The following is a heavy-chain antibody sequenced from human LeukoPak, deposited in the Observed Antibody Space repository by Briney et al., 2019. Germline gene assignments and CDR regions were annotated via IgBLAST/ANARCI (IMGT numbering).Heavy chain of an antibody. V-gene: IGHV3-21*01. Sequence: GGSLRLSCAASGFTFSSYSMNWVRQAPGKGLEWVSSISSSSSYIYYADSVKGRFTISRDNAKNSLYLQMNSLRAEDTAVYYCARVYDDYGDFYFDYWGQGTLVTVSS. CDR2: ISSSSSYI. D-gene: IGHD4-17*01. CDR3: ARVYDDYGDFYFDY. CDR1: GFTFSSYS. J-gene: IGHJ4*02.